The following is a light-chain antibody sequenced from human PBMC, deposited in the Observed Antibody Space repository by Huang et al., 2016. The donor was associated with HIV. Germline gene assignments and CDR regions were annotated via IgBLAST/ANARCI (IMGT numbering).Light chain of an antibody. Sequence: ENLMTQSPSTLSVSPGESASQSVFKNLAWYQQKPGQAPKLLIYGSSTRAAGIPARFSGSGSGTDFTLTISSLQSEDFAVYYCQQYNTSPRTFGQGTKVEV. J-gene: IGKJ1*01. CDR3: QQYNTSPRT. CDR2: GSS. V-gene: IGKV3-15*01. CDR1: QSVFKN.